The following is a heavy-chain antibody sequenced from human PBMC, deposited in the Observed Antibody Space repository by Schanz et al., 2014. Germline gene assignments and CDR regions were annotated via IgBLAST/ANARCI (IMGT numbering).Heavy chain of an antibody. CDR1: GFTFSSYW. CDR3: ARDRVQYSSGWYSDS. CDR2: INSDGSTT. D-gene: IGHD6-19*01. Sequence: EVQLVESGGGLVQPGGSLRLSCAASGFTFSSYWMHWVRQAPGKGLVWVSRINSDGSTTIYADSVKGRFTISRDNAKNSLYLQMSSLRAEDTAVYYCARDRVQYSSGWYSDSWGQGTLVTVSS. J-gene: IGHJ4*02. V-gene: IGHV3-74*01.